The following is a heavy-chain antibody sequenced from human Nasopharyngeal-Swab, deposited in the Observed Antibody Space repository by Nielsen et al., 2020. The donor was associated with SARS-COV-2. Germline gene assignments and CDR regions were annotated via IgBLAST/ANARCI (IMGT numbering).Heavy chain of an antibody. Sequence: GESLKISCAASGFTFSRYEMNWVRQAPGKGLEWVSYISRSGRTIYYADSVKGRFTISRDNARNSLYLQMNSLRAEDTAVYYCARMDLETAIGDYWGQGTLVTVSS. CDR1: GFTFSRYE. J-gene: IGHJ4*02. CDR2: ISRSGRTI. V-gene: IGHV3-48*03. CDR3: ARMDLETAIGDY. D-gene: IGHD5-18*01.